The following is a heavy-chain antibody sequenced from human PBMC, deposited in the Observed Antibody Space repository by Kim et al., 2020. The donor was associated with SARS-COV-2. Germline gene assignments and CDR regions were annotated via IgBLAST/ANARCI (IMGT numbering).Heavy chain of an antibody. CDR1: GFTFTGYA. J-gene: IGHJ4*02. CDR3: ITGGWGWIWVH. CDR2: IDGSDGTT. D-gene: IGHD2-21*01. Sequence: GGSLRLSCTTSGFTFTGYAMSWVRQAPGKGLEWVSSIDGSDGTTYNVDSVEGRFTTSRDNSKNTLYLQMYTWRADDTAIYYCITGGWGWIWVHWGQGT. V-gene: IGHV3-23*02.